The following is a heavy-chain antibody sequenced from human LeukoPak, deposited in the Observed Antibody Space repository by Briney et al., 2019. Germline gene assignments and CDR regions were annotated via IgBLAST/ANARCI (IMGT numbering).Heavy chain of an antibody. CDR2: ISSSSSTI. Sequence: GGSLRLSCAASGFTFSSYSMNWVRQAPGKGLEWVSYISSSSSTIYYADSVKGRFTISRDNAKNSLYLQMNSLRAEDTAVYYCARGAYCGGDCYLDFDYWGQGTLVTVSS. CDR1: GFTFSSYS. D-gene: IGHD2-21*02. J-gene: IGHJ4*02. CDR3: ARGAYCGGDCYLDFDY. V-gene: IGHV3-48*04.